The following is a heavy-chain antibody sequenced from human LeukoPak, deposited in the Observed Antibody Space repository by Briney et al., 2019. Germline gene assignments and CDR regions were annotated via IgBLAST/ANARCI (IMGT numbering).Heavy chain of an antibody. D-gene: IGHD3-22*01. CDR3: ARDNTETVILVFEPGELDY. CDR2: IWSDGRNK. Sequence: GGSLRLSCAASGFTFSKYGMHWVRQAPGKGLEWMAVIWSDGRNKFYADSVKGRFSVSRDDSKDTVYLQMNSLRAEDTAVYYCARDNTETVILVFEPGELDYWGQGTLVTVSS. CDR1: GFTFSKYG. J-gene: IGHJ4*02. V-gene: IGHV3-33*01.